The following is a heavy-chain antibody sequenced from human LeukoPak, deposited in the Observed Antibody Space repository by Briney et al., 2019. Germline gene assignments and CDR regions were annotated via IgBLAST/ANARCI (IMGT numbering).Heavy chain of an antibody. CDR3: ARGSYYYGSGSYYESYYFDY. V-gene: IGHV3-30-3*01. CDR2: ISYDGSNK. Sequence: GGSLRLSCAASGFTFSSYAMHWVRQAPGKGLEWVAVISYDGSNKYYADSVKGRFTISRDNSKNTLYLQMNSLRAEDTAVYYCARGSYYYGSGSYYESYYFDYWGQGTLVTVSS. D-gene: IGHD3-10*01. J-gene: IGHJ4*02. CDR1: GFTFSSYA.